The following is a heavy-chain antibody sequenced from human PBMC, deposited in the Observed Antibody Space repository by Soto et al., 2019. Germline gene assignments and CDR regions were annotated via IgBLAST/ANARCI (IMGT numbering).Heavy chain of an antibody. V-gene: IGHV1-69*13. D-gene: IGHD2-2*01. CDR2: IIPIFGTA. J-gene: IGHJ6*02. Sequence: ASVKVSCKASGGTFSSYAISWVRQAPGQGLEWMGGIIPIFGTANYAQKFQGRVTITADESTSTAYMELSSLRSEDTAVYYCASCADIVVVPGGSQYCDYDLDVWGQGTPVTVSS. CDR3: ASCADIVVVPGGSQYCDYDLDV. CDR1: GGTFSSYA.